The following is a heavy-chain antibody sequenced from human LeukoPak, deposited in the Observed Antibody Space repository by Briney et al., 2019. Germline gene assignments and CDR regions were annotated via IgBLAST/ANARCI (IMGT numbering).Heavy chain of an antibody. V-gene: IGHV3-21*01. J-gene: IGHJ5*02. D-gene: IGHD6-13*01. CDR3: VRDRGAVAGRGFDP. CDR2: ISTSSNYI. CDR1: GFTFSSYS. Sequence: GGSLRLSCAASGFTFSSYSMNWVRQAPGKGLEWVSSISTSSNYIYYSDSVKGRFTISRDNAKNSLYLQMNSLRVEDTAVYYCVRDRGAVAGRGFDPWGQGTLVTVSS.